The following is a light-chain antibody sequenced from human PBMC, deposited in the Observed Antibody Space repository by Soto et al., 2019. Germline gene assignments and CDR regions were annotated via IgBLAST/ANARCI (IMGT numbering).Light chain of an antibody. J-gene: IGLJ3*02. Sequence: QLVLTQPPSASGTPGQKVTISCSGASSNIGNNFVSWYQQVPGTAPKLLIYSDDQRPSGVPDRVSGSKSGTSASLAIRGLRSEDEADYYCSTWDASLSGRVFGGGTKLTVL. CDR3: STWDASLSGRV. CDR1: SSNIGNNF. CDR2: SDD. V-gene: IGLV1-47*02.